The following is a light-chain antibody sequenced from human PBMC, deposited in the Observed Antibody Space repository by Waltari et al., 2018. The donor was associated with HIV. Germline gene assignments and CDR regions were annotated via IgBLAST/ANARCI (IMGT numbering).Light chain of an antibody. CDR2: DVS. CDR1: TSAVGGKNY. CDR3: SSYTRSSTL. J-gene: IGLJ2*01. V-gene: IGLV2-14*01. Sequence: QSALTQPASVSGSPGQSITISCTGTTSAVGGKNYVSWYQKHPGKAPKPLIYDVSNRPSGVSNRFSGSKSGNTASLTISGLQAEDEADYYCSSYTRSSTLFGGGTKLTVL.